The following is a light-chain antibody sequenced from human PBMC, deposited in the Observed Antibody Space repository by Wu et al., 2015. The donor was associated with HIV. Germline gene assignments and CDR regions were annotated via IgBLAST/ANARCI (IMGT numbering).Light chain of an antibody. J-gene: IGKJ1*01. V-gene: IGKV1-9*01. CDR3: QQYNSDSWT. CDR1: QGISSY. CDR2: AAS. Sequence: DIQLTQSPSFLSASLGDRVTITCRASQGISSYLAWYQQKPGKAPKLLIYAASTLQSGVPSRFSGSGSGTEFTLTISSLQPDDFANYYCQQYNSDSWTFGQGTKVEVK.